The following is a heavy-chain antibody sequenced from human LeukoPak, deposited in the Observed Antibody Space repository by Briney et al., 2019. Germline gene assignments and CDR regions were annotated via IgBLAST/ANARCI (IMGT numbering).Heavy chain of an antibody. CDR2: IKQDGSEK. CDR3: ARSLELITIILSPDY. J-gene: IGHJ4*02. CDR1: GFTFSNYW. Sequence: GGSLRLSCVTSGFTFSNYWMSWVRQAPGKGLDWVANIKQDGSEKYYVDSVKGRFAISRENAKNALYLQMNSLRAEDTSLYYCARSLELITIILSPDYWGQGTLVTVSS. V-gene: IGHV3-7*01. D-gene: IGHD3-10*01.